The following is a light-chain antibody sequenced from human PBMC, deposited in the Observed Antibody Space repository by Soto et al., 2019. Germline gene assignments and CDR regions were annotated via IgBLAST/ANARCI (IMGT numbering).Light chain of an antibody. V-gene: IGKV1-5*03. CDR1: QTISSW. J-gene: IGKJ4*02. Sequence: DIQMTQSPSTRSGSVGDRVTITCRASQTISSWLALYQQKTGKAPKLLIYKASTVKSGVPSRCSGSGSGTEFTLTISSLQPDDLATYDGQQYNRYSEAFGTRSTLEIK. CDR3: QQYNRYSEA. CDR2: KAS.